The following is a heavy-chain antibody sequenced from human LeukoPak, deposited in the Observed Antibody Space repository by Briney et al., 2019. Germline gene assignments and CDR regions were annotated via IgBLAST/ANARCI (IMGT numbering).Heavy chain of an antibody. CDR2: ISAKNGDI. V-gene: IGHV1-18*04. CDR3: ASGDSSDWYDWFDP. D-gene: IGHD6-19*01. CDR1: GYTFTSYG. J-gene: IGHJ5*02. Sequence: ASVKVSCKASGYTFTSYGISWVRQAPGQGLEWMGWISAKNGDIKYTQKLQGRVTMTTDTSTTTAYMELRSLRSDDTAVYYCASGDSSDWYDWFDPWGQGTLVTVSS.